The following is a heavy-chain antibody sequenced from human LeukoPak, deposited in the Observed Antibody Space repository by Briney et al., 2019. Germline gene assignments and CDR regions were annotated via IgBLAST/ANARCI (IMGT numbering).Heavy chain of an antibody. J-gene: IGHJ4*02. CDR1: GGSFSGHY. D-gene: IGHD4-23*01. CDR2: VLHGGSA. V-gene: IGHV4-34*12. Sequence: PSETLSLTCAVYGGSFSGHYWSWIRQPPGKGLEWIGEVLHGGSANYNPSLKSRVTMSLDKSRNQFSLNLISVTAADTAVYYCLYGGNSGDWLYWGQGTLVTVSS. CDR3: LYGGNSGDWLY.